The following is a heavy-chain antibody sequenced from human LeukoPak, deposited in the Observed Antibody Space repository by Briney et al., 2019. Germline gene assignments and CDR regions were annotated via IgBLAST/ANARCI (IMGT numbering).Heavy chain of an antibody. CDR3: ARDPLTTVPLFDY. V-gene: IGHV4-59*01. D-gene: IGHD4-17*01. CDR1: GGSISTYY. Sequence: SETLSLTCTVSGGSISTYYWSWFRQPPGKGLEWIGYVFYSGTTNYNPSLKSRVTISVDTSKNQFSLRLSSVTAVDTAVYYCARDPLTTVPLFDYWGQGTLVTVSS. CDR2: VFYSGTT. J-gene: IGHJ4*02.